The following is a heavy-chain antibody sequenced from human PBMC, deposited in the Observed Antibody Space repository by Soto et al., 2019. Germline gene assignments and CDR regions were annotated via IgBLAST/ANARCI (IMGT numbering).Heavy chain of an antibody. CDR1: GYSFTSYW. CDR2: IDPSDSYT. CDR3: ARQSLHNYYTYGMEV. J-gene: IGHJ6*02. V-gene: IGHV5-10-1*01. D-gene: IGHD3-22*01. Sequence: ESLKISCRGSGYSFTSYWISWVRQMPVKGLEWMGRIDPSDSYTNYSPSFQGHVTISADKSISTAYLHWSSLKASDTAMYYCARQSLHNYYTYGMEVSGQGTTLTVSS.